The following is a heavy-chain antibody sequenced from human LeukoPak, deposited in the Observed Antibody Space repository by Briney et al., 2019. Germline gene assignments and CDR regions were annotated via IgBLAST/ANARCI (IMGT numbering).Heavy chain of an antibody. CDR1: GGSISSGGYS. J-gene: IGHJ6*03. V-gene: IGHV4-30-4*07. D-gene: IGHD3-10*01. CDR2: MYYSGTT. Sequence: SQTLSLTCAVSGGSISSGGYSWNWIRQSPGKGLEWIAYMYYSGTTNYNPSLENRAAISLDLSRHQFSLRLNSVTAADTAVYYCARGLIDRGYYYYYMDVWGKGTTVTVSS. CDR3: ARGLIDRGYYYYYMDV.